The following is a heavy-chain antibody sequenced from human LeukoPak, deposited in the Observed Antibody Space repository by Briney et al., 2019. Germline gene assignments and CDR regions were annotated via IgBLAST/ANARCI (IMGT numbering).Heavy chain of an antibody. CDR1: GFTFSSYE. D-gene: IGHD6-13*01. CDR3: ARAPSEYSSSWYGY. CDR2: ISSSGSTI. J-gene: IGHJ4*02. Sequence: GGSLRLSCAASGFTFSSYEMNWVRQAPGKGLEWVSYISSSGSTIYYADSVKGRFTISRDNAKNSLYLQMNSLRAEDTAVYYCARAPSEYSSSWYGYWGQGTLVPVSS. V-gene: IGHV3-48*03.